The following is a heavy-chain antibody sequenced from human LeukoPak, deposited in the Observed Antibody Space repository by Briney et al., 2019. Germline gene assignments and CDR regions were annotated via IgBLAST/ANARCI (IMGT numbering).Heavy chain of an antibody. CDR1: GFTFSSYW. Sequence: SGGSLRLSCAASGFTFSSYWMSWVRQAPGKGLDWVANIKQDGSEKYYVDSVKGRFTIPRDNAKNSLYLQMNSLRAEDTAVYYCASAIYCSSTSCHPWFDPWGQGTLVTVSS. J-gene: IGHJ5*02. CDR3: ASAIYCSSTSCHPWFDP. D-gene: IGHD2-2*01. V-gene: IGHV3-7*01. CDR2: IKQDGSEK.